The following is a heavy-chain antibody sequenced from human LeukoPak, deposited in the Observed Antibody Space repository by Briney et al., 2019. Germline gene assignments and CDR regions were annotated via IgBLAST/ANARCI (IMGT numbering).Heavy chain of an antibody. CDR2: IFSGDIT. CDR3: AREQYGGKDY. V-gene: IGHV3-53*04. CDR1: GFSVSANY. Sequence: QPGGSLRLSCAASGFSVSANYMTWVRQAPGKGLEWVSVIFSGDITYYADSVKGRFTISRHSSENTLYLQMNSLRPEDTAVYYCAREQYGGKDYWGQGNLVTVSS. J-gene: IGHJ4*02. D-gene: IGHD4-23*01.